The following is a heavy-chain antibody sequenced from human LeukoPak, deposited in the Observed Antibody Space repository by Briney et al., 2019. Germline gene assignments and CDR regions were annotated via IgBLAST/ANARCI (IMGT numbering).Heavy chain of an antibody. D-gene: IGHD6-19*01. V-gene: IGHV3-48*02. CDR2: ISSTSGTI. J-gene: IGHJ4*02. CDR3: AVTFHGEWLFRKSFDY. CDR1: GFTFSSYS. Sequence: GGSLRLSCAASGFTFSSYSMNWVRQAPGKGLEWLSYISSTSGTIYYADSVRGRFTISRDNAKNSLHLQMNSLRDEDTAVYYCAVTFHGEWLFRKSFDYWGQGTLVTVSS.